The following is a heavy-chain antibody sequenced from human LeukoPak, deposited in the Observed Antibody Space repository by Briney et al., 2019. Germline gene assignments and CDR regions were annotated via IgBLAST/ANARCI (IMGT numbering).Heavy chain of an antibody. D-gene: IGHD2-15*01. CDR3: ARDGDVAASGGVY. V-gene: IGHV4-59*12. CDR1: GGSISTFY. Sequence: SETLSLTCSVSGGSISTFYWSWIRQPPGKGLEWIGYIYYSGSTYYNPSLKSRVTISVDTSKNQFSLKLSSVTAADTAVYYCARDGDVAASGGVYWGQGTLVTVSS. J-gene: IGHJ4*02. CDR2: IYYSGST.